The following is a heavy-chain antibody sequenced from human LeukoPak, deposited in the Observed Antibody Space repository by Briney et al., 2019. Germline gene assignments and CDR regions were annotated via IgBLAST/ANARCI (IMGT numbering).Heavy chain of an antibody. CDR3: ARETGNYYDSSGYCLDP. V-gene: IGHV1-2*02. D-gene: IGHD3-22*01. J-gene: IGHJ5*02. CDR1: GYTFTSYA. Sequence: ASVKVSCKASGYTFTSYAMNWVRQAPGQGLEWMGWINPNSGGTNYAQKFQGRVTMTRDTSISTAYMELSRLRSDDTAVYYCARETGNYYDSSGYCLDPWGQGTLVTVSS. CDR2: INPNSGGT.